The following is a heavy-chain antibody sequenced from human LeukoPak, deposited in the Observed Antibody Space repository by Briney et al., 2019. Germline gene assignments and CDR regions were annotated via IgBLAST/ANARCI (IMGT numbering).Heavy chain of an antibody. Sequence: SETLSLTCTVSGGSISSYYWSWIRQPPGKGLEWIGYIYTSGSTNYNPSLKSRVTISVDTSKNQFSLKLSSVTAADTAMYYCARGALYCSSTSCYNRQTASWFDPWGQGTLVTVSS. J-gene: IGHJ5*02. D-gene: IGHD2-2*01. V-gene: IGHV4-4*09. CDR1: GGSISSYY. CDR2: IYTSGST. CDR3: ARGALYCSSTSCYNRQTASWFDP.